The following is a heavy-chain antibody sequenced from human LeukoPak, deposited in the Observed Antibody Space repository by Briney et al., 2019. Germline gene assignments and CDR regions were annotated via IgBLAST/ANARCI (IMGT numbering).Heavy chain of an antibody. V-gene: IGHV4-59*01. Sequence: SETLSLTCAVSGDSITSSYWNWVRQSPEKGLEWIGFVYHSGTTSYNPSLKSRVSMSLDTSQNHFSLRLTSLTAADTATYYCARARGRNCCLLEYWGQGLPVTVSS. CDR2: VYHSGTT. CDR1: GDSITSSY. D-gene: IGHD1-14*01. J-gene: IGHJ4*02. CDR3: ARARGRNCCLLEY.